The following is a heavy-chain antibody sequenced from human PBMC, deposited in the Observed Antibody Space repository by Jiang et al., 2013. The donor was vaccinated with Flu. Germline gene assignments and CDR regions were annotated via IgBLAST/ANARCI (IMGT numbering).Heavy chain of an antibody. CDR2: ISTNTGNP. CDR3: ARDRAYCSAGNCYSYY. V-gene: IGHV7-4-1*02. Sequence: KASGYTFTSYDIDWVRQAPGQGLEWMGRISTNTGNPTYAQGFTGRFVFSLDTSVRTAYLQISSLKTEDTAMYYCARDRAYCSAGNCYSYYWGQGTLVTVSS. CDR1: GYTFTSYD. J-gene: IGHJ4*02. D-gene: IGHD2-15*01.